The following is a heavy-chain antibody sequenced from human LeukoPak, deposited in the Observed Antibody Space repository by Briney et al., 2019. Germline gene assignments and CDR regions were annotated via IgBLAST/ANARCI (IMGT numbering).Heavy chain of an antibody. J-gene: IGHJ5*02. CDR3: ARALRAIVVVVAAKGNWFDP. CDR2: INPNSGGT. V-gene: IGHV1-2*02. CDR1: GYTFTGYY. Sequence: GASVKVSCKTSGYTFTGYYMHWVRQAPGQGLEWMGWINPNSGGTNYAQKFQGRVTMTRDTSISTAYMELSGLRSDDTAVYYCARALRAIVVVVAAKGNWFDPWGQGTLVTVPS. D-gene: IGHD2-15*01.